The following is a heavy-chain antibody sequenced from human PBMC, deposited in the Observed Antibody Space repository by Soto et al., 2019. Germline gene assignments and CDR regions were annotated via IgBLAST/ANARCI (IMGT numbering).Heavy chain of an antibody. CDR2: MNPNSGNT. CDR3: ANRIVVPAKKQWLVRLRGVAFDI. V-gene: IGHV1-8*01. CDR1: GYTFTSYD. J-gene: IGHJ3*02. Sequence: SVKVSCKASGYTFTSYDINWVRQATGQGLEWMGWMNPNSGNTGYARKFQGRVTMTRNTSISTAYMELSSLRSEDTAVYYCANRIVVPAKKQWLVRLRGVAFDIWGQGTMVTVSS. D-gene: IGHD6-19*01.